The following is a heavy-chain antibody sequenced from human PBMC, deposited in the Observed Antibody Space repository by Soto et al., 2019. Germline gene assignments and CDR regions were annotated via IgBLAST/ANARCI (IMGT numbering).Heavy chain of an antibody. V-gene: IGHV1-18*01. CDR3: ARWANWNYARGSGYYYMDV. Sequence: ASVKVSCKASGYTFTSYGISWVRQAPGQGLEWMGWISAYNGNTNYAQKLQGRVTMTTDTSTSTAYMELRSLRSDDTAVYYCARWANWNYARGSGYYYMDVWGKGTTVTVSS. CDR1: GYTFTSYG. D-gene: IGHD1-7*01. CDR2: ISAYNGNT. J-gene: IGHJ6*03.